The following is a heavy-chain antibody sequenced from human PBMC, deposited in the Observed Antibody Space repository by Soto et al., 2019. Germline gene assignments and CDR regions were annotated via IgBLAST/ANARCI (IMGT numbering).Heavy chain of an antibody. CDR3: ARAARAYYYDSSGYSF. D-gene: IGHD3-22*01. Sequence: QVQLVQSGAEVKKPGASVKVSCKASGYTFTGYYMHWVRQAPGQGLECMGWINPNSGGTNYAQKFQGRGTMTRDPSISTAYMELSRLRSDDTAVYYCARAARAYYYDSSGYSFWGQGTLVTVSS. J-gene: IGHJ4*02. CDR2: INPNSGGT. CDR1: GYTFTGYY. V-gene: IGHV1-2*02.